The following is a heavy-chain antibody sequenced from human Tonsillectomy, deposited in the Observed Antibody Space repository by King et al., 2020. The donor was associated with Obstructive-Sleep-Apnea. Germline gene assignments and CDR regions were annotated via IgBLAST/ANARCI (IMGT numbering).Heavy chain of an antibody. CDR2: IYYCGST. V-gene: IGHV4-39*07. CDR1: GCSISSSSYY. Sequence: QLQESGPGLVKPSETLSLTCTVSGCSISSSSYYWGRLRQPPGKGLGWIGCIYYCGSTHINPSLKSPVTISVDTFKNQFSLKLSSVTAADTAVYYCARSLSYDYDSSGYYRSGNDYWGQGTLVTVSS. D-gene: IGHD3-22*01. CDR3: ARSLSYDYDSSGYYRSGNDY. J-gene: IGHJ4*02.